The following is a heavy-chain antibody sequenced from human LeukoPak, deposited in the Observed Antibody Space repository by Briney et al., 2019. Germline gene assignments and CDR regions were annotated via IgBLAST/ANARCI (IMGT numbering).Heavy chain of an antibody. CDR3: ARGGFYGYRPEWDY. CDR1: GGSIRSSYYY. V-gene: IGHV4-39*01. CDR2: IYYSGST. Sequence: SETLSLTCTVSGGSIRSSYYYWGWIRQPPGKGLEWLGSIYYSGSTYYNPSLKSRVTISVDTSKNQFSLKLSSVTVADTAVYYCARGGFYGYRPEWDYWGQGTLVTVSS. J-gene: IGHJ4*02. D-gene: IGHD5-18*01.